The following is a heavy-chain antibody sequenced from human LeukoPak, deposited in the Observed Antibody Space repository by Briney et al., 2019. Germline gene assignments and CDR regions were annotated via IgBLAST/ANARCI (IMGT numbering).Heavy chain of an antibody. CDR3: ASKRWLQSSFDY. J-gene: IGHJ4*02. CDR2: ISWNSGSI. D-gene: IGHD5-24*01. CDR1: GFTFDDYA. V-gene: IGHV3-9*01. Sequence: QPGRSLRLSCAASGFTFDDYAMHWVRQVPGKGLEWVSGISWNSGSIGYADSVKGRFTISRDNAKNTVYLQMNSLRAEDTAVYYCASKRWLQSSFDYWGQGTLVTVSS.